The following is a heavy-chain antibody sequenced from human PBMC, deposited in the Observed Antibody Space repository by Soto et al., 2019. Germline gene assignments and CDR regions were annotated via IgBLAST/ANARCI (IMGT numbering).Heavy chain of an antibody. V-gene: IGHV1-69*02. Sequence: AASVKVSCKASGGTFSSYTISWVRQAPGQGLEWMGRIIPILGIANYAQKFQGRVTITADKSTSTAYMELSSLRSEDTAVYYCARAYTGYSGYELRFDPWGQGTLVTSPQ. CDR1: GGTFSSYT. D-gene: IGHD5-12*01. CDR2: IIPILGIA. CDR3: ARAYTGYSGYELRFDP. J-gene: IGHJ5*02.